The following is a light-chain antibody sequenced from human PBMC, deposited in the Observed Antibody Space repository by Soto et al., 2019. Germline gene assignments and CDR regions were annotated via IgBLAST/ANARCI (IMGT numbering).Light chain of an antibody. CDR1: QDVVNNY. CDR2: GAS. CDR3: QQSSFSPLT. V-gene: IGKV3-20*01. J-gene: IGKJ4*01. Sequence: EIVLTQSPGTLSLSPGEMATLSCRASQDVVNNYLAWFQQKPGQAPRLLVHGASNRAAGIPDRFSGSGSATDFTLTISRLEPEDFAVYYCQQSSFSPLTFGGGTRIEI.